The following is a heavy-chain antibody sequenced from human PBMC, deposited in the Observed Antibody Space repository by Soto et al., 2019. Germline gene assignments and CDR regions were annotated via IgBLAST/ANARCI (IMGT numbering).Heavy chain of an antibody. CDR2: INHSGST. J-gene: IGHJ5*02. Sequence: QVQLQQWGAGLLKPSETLSLTCAVYDGSFSGYYWTWIRQPPGKGLEWIGEINHSGSTKYNPSLKRRVSISVDTSKNQFALKLSSVTAADTAVYYCARPGVSVSWAVYWFDPWGQGTLVTVSS. CDR3: ARPGVSVSWAVYWFDP. CDR1: DGSFSGYY. V-gene: IGHV4-34*01. D-gene: IGHD3-16*01.